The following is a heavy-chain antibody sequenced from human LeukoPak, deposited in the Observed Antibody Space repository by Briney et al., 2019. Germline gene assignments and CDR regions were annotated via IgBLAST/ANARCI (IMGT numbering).Heavy chain of an antibody. V-gene: IGHV1-69*06. CDR3: ARAAGGSGSYYKSRFENFDY. CDR1: GGTFSSYA. Sequence: SVKVSCKASGGTFSSYAISWVRQAPGQGLEWMGGIIPIFGTANYAQKFQGRVTITADKSTSTAYMELSSLRSEDTAVYYCARAAGGSGSYYKSRFENFDYWGQGTLVTVSS. D-gene: IGHD3-10*01. CDR2: IIPIFGTA. J-gene: IGHJ4*02.